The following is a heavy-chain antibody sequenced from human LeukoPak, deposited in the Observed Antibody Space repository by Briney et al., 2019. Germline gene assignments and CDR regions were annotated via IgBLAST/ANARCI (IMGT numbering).Heavy chain of an antibody. CDR1: GGSISSYY. D-gene: IGHD3-10*01. Sequence: PSETLSLTCTVSGGSISSYYWSWIRQPPGKGLEWIGYIYYSGSTNYNPSLKSRVTISVDTSKNQFSLRLSSVTAADTAVYYCARSGDIRGVIITHFDYWGQGTLVTVSS. V-gene: IGHV4-59*01. CDR2: IYYSGST. J-gene: IGHJ4*02. CDR3: ARSGDIRGVIITHFDY.